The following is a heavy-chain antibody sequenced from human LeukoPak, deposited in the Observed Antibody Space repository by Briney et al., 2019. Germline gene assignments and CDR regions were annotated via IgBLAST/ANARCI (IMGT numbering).Heavy chain of an antibody. CDR3: ARSVLGDYVWGSYRQGFDY. D-gene: IGHD3-16*02. CDR1: GYTFTGYY. CDR2: INPNSGGT. Sequence: ASVKVSCKASGYTFTGYYMHWVRQAPGQGLEWMGRINPNSGGTNYAQKFQGRVTMTRDTSISTAYMELSRLRSDDTAVYYCARSVLGDYVWGSYRQGFDYWGQGTLVTVSS. V-gene: IGHV1-2*06. J-gene: IGHJ4*02.